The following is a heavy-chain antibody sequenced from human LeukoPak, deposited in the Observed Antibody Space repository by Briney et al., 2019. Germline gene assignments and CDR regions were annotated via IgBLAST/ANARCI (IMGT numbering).Heavy chain of an antibody. CDR3: ARGSGRAAARLGY. D-gene: IGHD6-13*01. Sequence: GASVNVSCKASGYTFVSYVINGVRQAPGQGLEWMGWTSAYNGNTNYAQKFQDRVTMTTDTSKRTAYMELRSLRSEDTAVYYCARGSGRAAARLGYWGQGTLVTVSS. J-gene: IGHJ4*02. V-gene: IGHV1-18*01. CDR2: TSAYNGNT. CDR1: GYTFVSYV.